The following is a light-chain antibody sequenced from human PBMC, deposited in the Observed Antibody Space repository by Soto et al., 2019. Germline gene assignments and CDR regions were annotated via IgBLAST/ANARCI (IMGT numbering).Light chain of an antibody. CDR3: WEYARISNVV. CDR2: EVT. CDR1: SSDVGGYDY. Sequence: QSVLTQPPSASGSPGQSVTISCTGTSSDVGGYDYVSWYQQQSGKAPILIIYEVTNRPLGVPDRFSGSKSANTPALTVSQSEAEDEYYYDSWEYARISNVVFGAGTKLTVL. J-gene: IGLJ2*01. V-gene: IGLV2-8*01.